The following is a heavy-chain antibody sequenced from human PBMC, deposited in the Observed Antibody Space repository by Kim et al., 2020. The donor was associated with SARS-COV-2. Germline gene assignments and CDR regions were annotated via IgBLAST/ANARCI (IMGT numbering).Heavy chain of an antibody. CDR2: TFYKSKWFN. Sequence: SQTLSLTCAISGDSVSRNSAAWNWIGQSPSRGLEWLGRTFYKSKWFNEYAVSVKSRITINPDTSKNQFSLQLNSVIPEDTAVYYCARGQVSYYGMDVWGQGTTVTVSS. J-gene: IGHJ6*02. CDR1: GDSVSRNSAA. CDR3: ARGQVSYYGMDV. V-gene: IGHV6-1*01.